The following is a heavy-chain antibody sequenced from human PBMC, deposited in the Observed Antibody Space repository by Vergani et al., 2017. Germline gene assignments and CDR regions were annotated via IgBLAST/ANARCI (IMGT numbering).Heavy chain of an antibody. CDR2: VDPEDGET. CDR1: GYMFTDYY. Sequence: EVQVVQSGAEVKKPGATVKITCKISGYMFTDYYIHWVQQAPGKGLAWMGLVDPEDGETMYAENFQGRISITADTSRDTAFLERNSLRHEDTAVYYCARGQWLPTLSFDYWGQGTLVSVSS. D-gene: IGHD6-19*01. CDR3: ARGQWLPTLSFDY. V-gene: IGHV1-69-2*01. J-gene: IGHJ4*02.